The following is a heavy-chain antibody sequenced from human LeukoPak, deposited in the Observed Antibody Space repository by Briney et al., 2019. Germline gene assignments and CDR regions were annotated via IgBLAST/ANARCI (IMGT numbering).Heavy chain of an antibody. J-gene: IGHJ4*02. V-gene: IGHV2-5*05. Sequence: EPGPTLVKPTQTLTLTCTFSGFSLSTSAMGVGWIRQPPGKALEWLALIYWDDDKRYGPSLKTRLTITKDTSNNQVVLTMTNVDPVDTATYYCAHTLYISGTYYFDYWGQGTLVTVSS. CDR2: IYWDDDK. CDR1: GFSLSTSAMG. D-gene: IGHD3-10*01. CDR3: AHTLYISGTYYFDY.